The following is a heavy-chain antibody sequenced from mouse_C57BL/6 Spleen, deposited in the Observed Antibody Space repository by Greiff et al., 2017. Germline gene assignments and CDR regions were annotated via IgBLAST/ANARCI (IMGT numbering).Heavy chain of an antibody. CDR3: AREGGDYYGSSYGYYFDY. V-gene: IGHV1-72*01. CDR2: IDPNSGGT. CDR1: GYTFTSYW. D-gene: IGHD1-1*01. Sequence: VQLQQPGAELVKPGASVKLSCKASGYTFTSYWMHWVKQRPGRGLEWIGRIDPNSGGTKYNEKFKSKATLTVDKPSSTAYMQLSSLTSEDSAVYFCAREGGDYYGSSYGYYFDYLGQGTTLTVSS. J-gene: IGHJ2*01.